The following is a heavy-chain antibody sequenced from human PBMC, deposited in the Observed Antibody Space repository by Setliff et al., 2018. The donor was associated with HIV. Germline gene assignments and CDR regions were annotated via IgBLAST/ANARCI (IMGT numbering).Heavy chain of an antibody. Sequence: SETLSLTCSVSGGSISSNYWGWIRQPPGKGLEWIGTIYYSGNTYYNPSLKSRVTISVDTSKNQISLKLSSVTAADTAVYYCASHLPPYSGNFDYWGHGTLVTVS. CDR3: ASHLPPYSGNFDY. V-gene: IGHV4-39*01. J-gene: IGHJ4*01. D-gene: IGHD1-26*01. CDR2: IYYSGNT. CDR1: GGSISSNY.